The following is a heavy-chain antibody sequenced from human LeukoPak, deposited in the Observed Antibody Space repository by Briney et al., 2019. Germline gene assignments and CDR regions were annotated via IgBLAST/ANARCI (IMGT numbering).Heavy chain of an antibody. CDR3: ARGPQGLYSYARDYYYGMDV. CDR1: GGSISSGGYY. CDR2: IYYSGST. V-gene: IGHV4-31*03. J-gene: IGHJ6*02. Sequence: SQTLSLTCTVSGGSISSGGYYWSWIRRHPGKGLEWIGYIYYSGSTYYNPSLKSRVTISVDTSKNQFSLKLSSVTAADTAVYYCARGPQGLYSYARDYYYGMDVWGQGTTVTVSS. D-gene: IGHD5-18*01.